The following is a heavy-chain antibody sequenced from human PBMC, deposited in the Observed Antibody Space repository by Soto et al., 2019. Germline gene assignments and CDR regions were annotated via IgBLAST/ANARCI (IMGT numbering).Heavy chain of an antibody. Sequence: GSLRLSCAASGFNFSTENMHWVRQAPGKGLQWVAIVLYDESKKFYADSVRGRFTISRDNSKNTLYLEIDSLRPEDTAMYFCAKDSHGSGRFTSPTQVLHWGQGT. D-gene: IGHD3-10*01. V-gene: IGHV3-30*18. J-gene: IGHJ4*02. CDR3: AKDSHGSGRFTSPTQVLH. CDR1: GFNFSTEN. CDR2: VLYDESKK.